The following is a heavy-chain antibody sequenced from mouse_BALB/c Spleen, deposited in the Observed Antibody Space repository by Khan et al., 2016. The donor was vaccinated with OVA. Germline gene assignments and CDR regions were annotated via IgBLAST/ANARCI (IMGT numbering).Heavy chain of an antibody. Sequence: EVELVESGGGLVQPGGSRKLSCAASGFTFSDYGMAWIRQGPGKGPEWITFISSLAYNFYYADTVTGRFTISRENATNTLYLELISLRSEDTAMYYCARGDTGGFAYWGQGTLVTGSA. CDR1: GFTFSDYG. D-gene: IGHD2-13*01. CDR3: ARGDTGGFAY. CDR2: ISSLAYNF. V-gene: IGHV5-15*02. J-gene: IGHJ3*01.